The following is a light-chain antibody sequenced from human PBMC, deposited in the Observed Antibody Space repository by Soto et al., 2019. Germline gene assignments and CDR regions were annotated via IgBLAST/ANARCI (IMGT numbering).Light chain of an antibody. CDR3: QQYGSSPWT. J-gene: IGKJ1*01. Sequence: DIVLTQSPGTLSLSPGERASLSCRASQSLSGYLAWYQQRPRQPPRRLIYTTSNRATDITDRISGSGSGTDFTLTISRLEAEDVAAYYCQQYGSSPWTFGQGTKVEIK. CDR2: TTS. CDR1: QSLSGY. V-gene: IGKV3-20*01.